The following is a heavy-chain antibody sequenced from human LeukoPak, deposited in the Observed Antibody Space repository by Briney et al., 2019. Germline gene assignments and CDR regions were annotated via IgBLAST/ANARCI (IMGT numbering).Heavy chain of an antibody. CDR1: GYSFTSYW. CDR2: IYPGDSDT. D-gene: IGHD3-3*01. CDR3: ARQDGRRTIPAFDI. V-gene: IGHV5-51*01. J-gene: IGHJ3*02. Sequence: GSLKISCTGSGYSFTSYWIGWVRQMPGKGLEWMGIIYPGDSDTRYSPSFQGQVTISADKSISTAYLQWSSLKASDTALYYCARQDGRRTIPAFDIWGQGTVVTVSS.